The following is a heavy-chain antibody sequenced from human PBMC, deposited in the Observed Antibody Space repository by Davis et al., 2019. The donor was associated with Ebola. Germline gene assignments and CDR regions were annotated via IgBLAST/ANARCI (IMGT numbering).Heavy chain of an antibody. CDR2: INPNSGGT. J-gene: IGHJ6*02. V-gene: IGHV1-2*04. CDR1: GYTFTGYY. CDR3: ARDAPMKDYYYYGMDV. Sequence: ASVKVSCKASGYTFTGYYMHWVRQAPGQGLEWMGWINPNSGGTNYAQTFQGWVTMTRDTSISTAYMELSRLRSDDTAVYYCARDAPMKDYYYYGMDVWGQGTTVTVSS. D-gene: IGHD3-22*01.